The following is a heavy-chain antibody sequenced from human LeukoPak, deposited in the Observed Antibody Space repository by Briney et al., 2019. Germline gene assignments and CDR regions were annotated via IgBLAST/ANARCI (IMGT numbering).Heavy chain of an antibody. CDR3: AKAPMEDSWYFHFDY. J-gene: IGHJ4*02. D-gene: IGHD6-13*01. CDR1: GFTFSSYA. Sequence: GGSLRLSCAASGFTFSSYAMSWVRQAPGKGLEWVSAISGSGGSTYYADSVKGRFTISRDNSKNTLYLQINSLRAEDTAIYYCAKAPMEDSWYFHFDYWGQGTLVTVSS. CDR2: ISGSGGST. V-gene: IGHV3-23*01.